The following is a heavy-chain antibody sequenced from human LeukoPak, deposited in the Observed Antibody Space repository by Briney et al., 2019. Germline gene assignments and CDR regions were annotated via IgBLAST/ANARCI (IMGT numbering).Heavy chain of an antibody. D-gene: IGHD1-26*01. CDR1: GYTFTSYG. V-gene: IGHV1-8*03. Sequence: ASVKVSCKASGYTFTSYGINWVRQATGQGLEWMGWMNPNSGNTGYAQKFQGRVTITRNTSISTAYMELSSLRSEDTAVYYCASGGAQRAPFDYWGQGTLVTVSS. CDR2: MNPNSGNT. J-gene: IGHJ4*02. CDR3: ASGGAQRAPFDY.